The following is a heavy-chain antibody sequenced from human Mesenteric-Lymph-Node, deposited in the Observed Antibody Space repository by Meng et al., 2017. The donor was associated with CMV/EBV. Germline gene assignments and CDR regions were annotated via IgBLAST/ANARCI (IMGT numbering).Heavy chain of an antibody. Sequence: LHLRESGPGKVKPSETLSLTCTVSGDSISSFYYWCWIRQPPGRGLEWIGSVHYTGSTYYSPSLKSRVTVSVDTSKNQFSLRLTSVTAADTAVYYCARPFPSWQSPRLDPFGAWGQGTLVTVSS. CDR2: VHYTGST. D-gene: IGHD6-19*01. CDR1: GDSISSFYY. V-gene: IGHV4-39*01. J-gene: IGHJ5*02. CDR3: ARPFPSWQSPRLDPFGA.